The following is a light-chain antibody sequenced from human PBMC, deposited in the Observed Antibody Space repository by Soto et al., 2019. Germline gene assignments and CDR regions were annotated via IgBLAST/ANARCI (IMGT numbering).Light chain of an antibody. Sequence: DIQMTQSPSSLSASVGDRVTITCRASQSISSYLNWYQQKPGKAPKLLIYAASSLQSGVPSRFSGSGSGTDFTLTISSLQPEDFATYYCQQSYSILFGQGTKLEIK. CDR2: AAS. V-gene: IGKV1-39*01. CDR3: QQSYSIL. J-gene: IGKJ2*01. CDR1: QSISSY.